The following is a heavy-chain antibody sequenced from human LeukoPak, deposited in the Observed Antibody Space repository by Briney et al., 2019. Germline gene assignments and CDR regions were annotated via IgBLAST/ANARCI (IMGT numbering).Heavy chain of an antibody. J-gene: IGHJ4*02. CDR1: GFTVSSNY. V-gene: IGHV3-30*18. CDR3: AKGWIQLWLPDY. D-gene: IGHD5-18*01. Sequence: GSLRLSCAASGFTVSSNYMSWVRQAPGKGLEWVAVISYDGSNKYYADSVKGRFTISRDNSKNTLYLQMNSLRAEHTAVYYCAKGWIQLWLPDYWGQGTLVTVSS. CDR2: ISYDGSNK.